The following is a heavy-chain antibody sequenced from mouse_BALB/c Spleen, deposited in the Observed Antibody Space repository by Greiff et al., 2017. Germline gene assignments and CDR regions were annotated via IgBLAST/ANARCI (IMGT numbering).Heavy chain of an antibody. Sequence: EVQVVESGGGLVQPGGSLRLSCATSGFTFTDYYMSWVRQPPGKALEWLGFIRNKANGYTTEYSASVKGRFTISRDNSQSILYLQMNTLRAEDSATYYCARDLTPYAMDYWGQGTSVTVSS. J-gene: IGHJ4*01. V-gene: IGHV7-3*02. CDR3: ARDLTPYAMDY. CDR1: GFTFTDYY. CDR2: IRNKANGYTT. D-gene: IGHD4-1*01.